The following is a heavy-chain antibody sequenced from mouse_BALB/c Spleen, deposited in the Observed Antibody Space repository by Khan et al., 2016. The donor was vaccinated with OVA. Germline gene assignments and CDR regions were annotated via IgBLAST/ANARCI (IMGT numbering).Heavy chain of an antibody. CDR3: AREEALYHFDH. Sequence: QVQLKQSGAELVRPGASVKLSCKTSGYIFTSYWIHWIKQRSGQGLEWIARIYPGTDNSYYNEKFKDKATLTADKSSSTAYMQISSLKSEDSDVYCCAREEALYHFDHWGQGTTLTVSS. J-gene: IGHJ2*01. CDR2: IYPGTDNS. CDR1: GYIFTSYW. D-gene: IGHD3-2*02. V-gene: IGHV1-76*01.